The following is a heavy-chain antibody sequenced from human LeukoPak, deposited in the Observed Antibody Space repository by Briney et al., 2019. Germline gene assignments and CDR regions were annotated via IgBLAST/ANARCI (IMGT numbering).Heavy chain of an antibody. CDR2: ITYDGNNQ. CDR1: GFSFRTYA. J-gene: IGHJ4*02. Sequence: GGSLRLSCAASGFSFRTYAMHWVRQTPGKGLEWVAVITYDGNNQHYPDSVKGRFTISRDNSRNTVYLQMNSLRAEDTAVYYCARDYYGSGSFDYWGQGTLVTVSS. CDR3: ARDYYGSGSFDY. V-gene: IGHV3-30*04. D-gene: IGHD3-10*01.